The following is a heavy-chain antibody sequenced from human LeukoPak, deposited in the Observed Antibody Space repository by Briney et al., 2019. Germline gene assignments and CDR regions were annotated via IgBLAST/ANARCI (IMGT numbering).Heavy chain of an antibody. CDR3: ARSPRVTNNWFDP. D-gene: IGHD4-11*01. V-gene: IGHV3-74*01. CDR1: GFTFSSYW. Sequence: PGGSLRLSCAASGFTFSSYWMHWVRQAPGKGLVWVSRINSDGSSTSYADSVTGRFTISRDNAKNTLDLQMNSLRAEDTAVYYCARSPRVTNNWFDPWGQGTLVTVSS. CDR2: INSDGSST. J-gene: IGHJ5*02.